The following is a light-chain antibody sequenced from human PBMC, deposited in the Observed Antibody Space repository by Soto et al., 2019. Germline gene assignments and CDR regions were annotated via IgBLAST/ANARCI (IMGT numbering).Light chain of an antibody. J-gene: IGKJ1*01. CDR2: AAS. V-gene: IGKV1-39*01. CDR1: QNINKY. CDR3: QQTYSAPGT. Sequence: DIQMTQSPSSLSASLGDRVTITCRASQNINKYLNWYQHKPGKAPSLLIYAASSLHTGVPRRFSGSGAGTYFTLTFASLQHEDLATYYCQQTYSAPGTFGRGTKVEIK.